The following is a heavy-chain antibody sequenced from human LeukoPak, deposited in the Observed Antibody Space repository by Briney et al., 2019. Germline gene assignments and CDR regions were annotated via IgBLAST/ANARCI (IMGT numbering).Heavy chain of an antibody. J-gene: IGHJ6*03. CDR1: GFTFSSYG. CDR2: IRYDGNNK. D-gene: IGHD2-2*01. V-gene: IGHV3-30*02. CDR3: ARFLVVPAASGMDV. Sequence: GGSLRLSCAASGFTFSSYGMHWVRQAPGKGLEWVAFIRYDGNNKYYADSVKGRFTISRDNSKNTLYLQMNSLRVEDTAVYYCARFLVVPAASGMDVWGKGTTVTVSS.